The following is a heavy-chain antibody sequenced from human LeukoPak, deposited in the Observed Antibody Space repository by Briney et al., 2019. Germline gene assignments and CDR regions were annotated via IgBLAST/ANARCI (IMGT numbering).Heavy chain of an antibody. CDR1: VGSMSGGSYY. CDR3: ARDNYGDYVFDY. CDR2: IYTSGST. D-gene: IGHD4-17*01. V-gene: IGHV4-61*02. J-gene: IGHJ4*02. Sequence: SQALSLTCTDSVGSMSGGSYYGSCVRQPAGEGLGWIGCIYTSGSTNYDASLKSRVTISVDTSKNQFSLKLSSVTAADTAVYYCARDNYGDYVFDYWGQRALVTVSS.